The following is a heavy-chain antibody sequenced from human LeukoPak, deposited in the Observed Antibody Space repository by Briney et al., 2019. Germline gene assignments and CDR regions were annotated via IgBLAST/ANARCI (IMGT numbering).Heavy chain of an antibody. CDR1: GFTFSSYA. CDR2: ISGSGSNT. V-gene: IGHV3-23*01. CDR3: AKESGASYYGSGGDS. J-gene: IGHJ4*02. D-gene: IGHD3-10*01. Sequence: GGSLRLSCAASGFTFSSYAMSWVRQAPGKGLEWVSAISGSGSNTYYANFVKGRFIISGDNHKNTLHRQMNSLRAADTAVYYCAKESGASYYGSGGDSWGQGTLVTVSS.